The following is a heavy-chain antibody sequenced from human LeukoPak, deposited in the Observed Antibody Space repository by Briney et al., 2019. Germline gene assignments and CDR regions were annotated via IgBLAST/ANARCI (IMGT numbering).Heavy chain of an antibody. V-gene: IGHV3-74*01. CDR2: INTDGSST. Sequence: GGSLRLSCAASGFTFSSYWMHWVRQAPGKGLVWVSRINTDGSSTTYADSVKGRFTISRDNSKNTLYLQMNSLRAEDTAVYYCARDLIAAAGEGYWGQGTLVTVSS. J-gene: IGHJ4*02. D-gene: IGHD6-13*01. CDR1: GFTFSSYW. CDR3: ARDLIAAAGEGY.